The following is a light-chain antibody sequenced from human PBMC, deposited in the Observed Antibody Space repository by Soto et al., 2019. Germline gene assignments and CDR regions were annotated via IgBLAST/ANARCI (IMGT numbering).Light chain of an antibody. CDR3: QQYQSYSYT. Sequence: DIQMTQSPSTLPASVGDRVTITCRASQSISSWLAWYQQKPGKAPKLLIHKASTLESGAPSRFSGSGSGTEFTLTISSLQSEDFATYYCQQYQSYSYTFGQGTKLDIK. J-gene: IGKJ2*01. V-gene: IGKV1-5*03. CDR1: QSISSW. CDR2: KAS.